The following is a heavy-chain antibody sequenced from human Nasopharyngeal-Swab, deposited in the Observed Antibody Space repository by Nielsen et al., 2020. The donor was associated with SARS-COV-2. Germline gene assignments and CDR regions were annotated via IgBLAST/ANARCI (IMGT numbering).Heavy chain of an antibody. CDR1: GFTFSSYD. CDR3: ARDPSLIAVAGTPLMDY. D-gene: IGHD6-19*01. CDR2: IGTAGDT. Sequence: GESLKISCAASGFTFSSYDMHWVRQATGKGLEWVSAIGTAGDTYYPGSVKGRFTISRENAKNSLYLQMNSLRAEDTAVYYCARDPSLIAVAGTPLMDYWGQGTLVTVSS. V-gene: IGHV3-13*04. J-gene: IGHJ4*02.